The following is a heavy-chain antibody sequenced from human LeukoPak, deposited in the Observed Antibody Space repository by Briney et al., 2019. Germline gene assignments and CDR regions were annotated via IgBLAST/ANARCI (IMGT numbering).Heavy chain of an antibody. V-gene: IGHV3-21*01. Sequence: PGGSLRLSCAASGFTFSSYSMNWVRQAPGKGLEWVSSISSSSSYIYYADSVKGRFTISRDNAKNSLYLQMDSLRAEDTAVYYCARAYEYSYGFGYWGQGTLVTVSS. J-gene: IGHJ4*02. CDR2: ISSSSSYI. CDR3: ARAYEYSYGFGY. CDR1: GFTFSSYS. D-gene: IGHD5-18*01.